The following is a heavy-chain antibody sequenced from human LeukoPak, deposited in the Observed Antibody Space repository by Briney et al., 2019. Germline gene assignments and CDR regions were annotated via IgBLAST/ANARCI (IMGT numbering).Heavy chain of an antibody. CDR1: GGTFSSYA. D-gene: IGHD6-6*01. Sequence: SVKVSCKASGGTFSSYAISWVRQAPGQGLEWMGGIIPILGTANYAQKFQGRVTITTDESTSTAYMELSSLRSEDTAVYYCARGRGIAARPDYFDYWGQGTLVTVSS. CDR3: ARGRGIAARPDYFDY. CDR2: IIPILGTA. V-gene: IGHV1-69*05. J-gene: IGHJ4*02.